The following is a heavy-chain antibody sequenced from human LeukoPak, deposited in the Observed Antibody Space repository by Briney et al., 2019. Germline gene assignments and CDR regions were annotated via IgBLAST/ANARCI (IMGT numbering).Heavy chain of an antibody. CDR1: GGSFSGYY. D-gene: IGHD1-26*01. J-gene: IGHJ4*02. CDR3: ARSSGSYFGADY. V-gene: IGHV4-34*01. CDR2: INHSGST. Sequence: SETLSLTCAVYGGSFSGYYWSWIRQPPGKGLEWIGEINHSGSTNYNPSLKSRVTMSVDTSKNQFSLKLSSVTAADTAVYYCARSSGSYFGADYWGQGTLVTVSS.